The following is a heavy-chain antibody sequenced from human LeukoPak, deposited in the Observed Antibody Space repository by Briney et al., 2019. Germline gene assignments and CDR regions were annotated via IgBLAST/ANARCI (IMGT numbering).Heavy chain of an antibody. CDR2: ISSSGSTI. CDR1: GFTFSDYY. Sequence: GGSLRLSCAASGFTFSDYYMSWIRQAPGKGLEWVSYISSSGSTIYYADSVKGRFTISRDNAKNSLYLQMNSLRAEDTAVYYCARDLEVYAIAAALDYWGQGTLVTVSS. V-gene: IGHV3-11*04. J-gene: IGHJ4*02. D-gene: IGHD6-13*01. CDR3: ARDLEVYAIAAALDY.